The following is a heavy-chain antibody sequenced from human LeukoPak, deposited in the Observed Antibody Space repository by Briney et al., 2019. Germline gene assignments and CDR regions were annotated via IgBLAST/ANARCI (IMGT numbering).Heavy chain of an antibody. CDR1: GYTFTDSY. J-gene: IGHJ6*03. D-gene: IGHD2-8*01. Sequence: ASVKVSCKASGYTFTDSYVHWVRQAPGQVLEWMGLIDPDGGNTNYAQNFQGRVTMTRDTSISTAYMELSRLRSDDTAVYYCARLGQAKVNTNYYYYYMDVWGKGTTVTVSS. CDR3: ARLGQAKVNTNYYYYYMDV. CDR2: IDPDGGNT. V-gene: IGHV1-2*02.